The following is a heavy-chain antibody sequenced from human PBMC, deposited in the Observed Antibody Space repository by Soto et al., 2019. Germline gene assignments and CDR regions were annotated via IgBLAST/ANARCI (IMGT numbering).Heavy chain of an antibody. V-gene: IGHV5-51*01. CDR2: IYPGDSDI. CDR3: ARHGGGVKQWLLYGMDV. Sequence: PGESLKISCKGSGYSFTSYWIGWVRQMPGKGLEWMGIIYPGDSDIRYSPSFQGQVTISADKSISTAYLQWSSLKASDTAMYYCARHGGGVKQWLLYGMDVWGQGTTVTVSS. D-gene: IGHD6-19*01. CDR1: GYSFTSYW. J-gene: IGHJ6*02.